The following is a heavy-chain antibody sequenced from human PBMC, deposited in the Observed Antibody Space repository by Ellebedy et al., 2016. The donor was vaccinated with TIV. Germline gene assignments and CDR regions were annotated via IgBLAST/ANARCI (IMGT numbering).Heavy chain of an antibody. CDR1: GYTFTGYY. J-gene: IGHJ3*02. CDR2: INPNSGGT. D-gene: IGHD3-22*01. CDR3: ARGYYDSSGYYYVEEDAFDI. V-gene: IGHV1-2*04. Sequence: ASVKVSXKASGYTFTGYYMHWVRQTPGQGLEWMGWINPNSGGTNYAQKFQGWVTMTRDTSISTAYMELSRLRSDDTAVYYCARGYYDSSGYYYVEEDAFDIWGQGTMVTVSS.